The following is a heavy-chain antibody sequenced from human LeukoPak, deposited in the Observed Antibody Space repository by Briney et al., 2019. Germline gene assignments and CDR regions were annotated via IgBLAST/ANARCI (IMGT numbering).Heavy chain of an antibody. CDR1: GYTFTGYY. CDR2: INPNSGGT. D-gene: IGHD3-10*01. V-gene: IGHV1-2*02. J-gene: IGHJ3*02. CDR3: AREISIGSGRYGPEAFDI. Sequence: GASVKVSCKASGYTFTGYYMHWVRQAPGQGLEWMGWINPNSGGTNYAQKFQGRVTMTRDTSISTAYMELSRLRSDDTAVYYCAREISIGSGRYGPEAFDILGQGTKVTVSS.